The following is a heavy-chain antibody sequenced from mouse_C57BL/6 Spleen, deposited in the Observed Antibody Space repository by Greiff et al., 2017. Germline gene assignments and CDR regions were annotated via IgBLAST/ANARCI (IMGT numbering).Heavy chain of an antibody. V-gene: IGHV14-2*01. CDR1: GFNIKDYY. CDR3: ARAVMGGKGYFDV. J-gene: IGHJ1*03. D-gene: IGHD1-1*02. CDR2: IDPEDGET. Sequence: DVQLQESGAELVKPGASVKLSCTASGFNIKDYYMHWVKQRTEQGLEWIGRIDPEDGETKSAPKFQGKATITADTSSNTAYRQLSSLTSEDTAVYYCARAVMGGKGYFDVWGTGTTVTVSS.